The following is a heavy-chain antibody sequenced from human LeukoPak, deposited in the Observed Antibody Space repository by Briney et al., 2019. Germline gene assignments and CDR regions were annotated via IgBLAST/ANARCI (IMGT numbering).Heavy chain of an antibody. D-gene: IGHD3-22*01. V-gene: IGHV3-30*02. Sequence: GGSLRLSCAASGFTFSSYGMHWVRQAPGKGLEWVAFIRYDGSNKYYADSVKGRFTISRDNSKNTLYLRMNSLRAEDTAVYYCAKDRDYYDSSGYSSLDYWGQGTLVTVSS. CDR3: AKDRDYYDSSGYSSLDY. CDR2: IRYDGSNK. CDR1: GFTFSSYG. J-gene: IGHJ4*02.